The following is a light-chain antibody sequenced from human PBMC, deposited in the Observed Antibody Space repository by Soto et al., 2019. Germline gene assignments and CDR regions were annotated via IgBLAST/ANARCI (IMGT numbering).Light chain of an antibody. J-gene: IGKJ4*01. V-gene: IGKV3D-20*02. CDR3: QQRTNWPPLT. CDR2: DAS. CDR1: QSVSSSY. Sequence: EIVLTQSPGTLSLCPGERATLSCRASQSVSSSYLAWYQQKPGQAPRLLIYDASNRATGVPARFSGSGSGTDFTLTISSLEPEDFAVYYCQQRTNWPPLTFGGGTKVDIK.